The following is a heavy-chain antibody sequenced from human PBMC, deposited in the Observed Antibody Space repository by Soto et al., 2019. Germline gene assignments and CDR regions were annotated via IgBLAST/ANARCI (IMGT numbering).Heavy chain of an antibody. CDR2: INHSGST. V-gene: IGHV4-39*01. D-gene: IGHD3-22*01. CDR3: ARLGGYVSVGYYYLWDS. Sequence: SETLSLTCRVSDGSMNSDSSYWGWIRQPPGKGLEWIGVINHSGSTYHNLSLKGRVTMSVDASRNQFSLKLTSMNAADTTVYYCARLGGYVSVGYYYLWDSWGQGTLVTVSS. J-gene: IGHJ4*02. CDR1: DGSMNSDSSY.